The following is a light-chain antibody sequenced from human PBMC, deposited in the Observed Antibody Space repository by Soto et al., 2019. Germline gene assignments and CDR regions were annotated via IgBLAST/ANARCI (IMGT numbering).Light chain of an antibody. J-gene: IGKJ1*01. Sequence: IQMALSRSSVSAFGGDTVTSTCRAGQTISVIFAWYQQKPGKAPSLRSYDASTFHGGVPSRFRGSGSGTEFTLTVTSFQPEEFATFYCQQYDKYSTVSHGTKADI. CDR1: QTISVI. CDR2: DAS. V-gene: IGKV1-5*01. CDR3: QQYDKYST.